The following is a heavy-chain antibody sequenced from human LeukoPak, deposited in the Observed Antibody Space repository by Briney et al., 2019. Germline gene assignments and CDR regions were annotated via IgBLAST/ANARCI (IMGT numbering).Heavy chain of an antibody. V-gene: IGHV3-33*01. CDR3: ARAFDYGDYYFDY. J-gene: IGHJ4*02. CDR1: GFTFSSYG. Sequence: GRSLRLSCAASGFTFSSYGMHWVRQAPGKGLEWVAVIWYDGSNKYYADSVKGRFTISRDNSKNTLYLQMNSLSAEDTAVYYCARAFDYGDYYFDYWGQGTLVTVSS. D-gene: IGHD4-17*01. CDR2: IWYDGSNK.